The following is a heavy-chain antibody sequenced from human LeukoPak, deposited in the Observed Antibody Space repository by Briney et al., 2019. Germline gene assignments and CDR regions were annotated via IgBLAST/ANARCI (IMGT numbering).Heavy chain of an antibody. V-gene: IGHV1-58*01. CDR1: GFTFSNSA. D-gene: IGHD6-19*01. Sequence: SVKVSCKASGFTFSNSAVQWVRQARGQRLEWIGWIVVGSGNTNYAQKFQERVTITGDMSTSTAYMELSSLRSQDTAVYYCARANGYSSGWYNFDYWGQGTLVTVSS. CDR3: ARANGYSSGWYNFDY. CDR2: IVVGSGNT. J-gene: IGHJ4*02.